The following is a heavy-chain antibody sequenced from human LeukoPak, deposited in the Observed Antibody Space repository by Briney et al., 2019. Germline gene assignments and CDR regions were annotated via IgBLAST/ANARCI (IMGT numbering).Heavy chain of an antibody. V-gene: IGHV3-48*04. D-gene: IGHD1-7*01. CDR1: GFTFSSYT. J-gene: IGHJ4*02. CDR3: ARVNYVSSGWGAPFDS. Sequence: GGSLRLSCAASGFTFSSYTMSWVRQVPGKGLEWISYISSSSNTIYYADSVKGRFTISRDNAKNSLYLQMNSLRAEDTAEYYCARVNYVSSGWGAPFDSWGQGTLVTVSS. CDR2: ISSSSNTI.